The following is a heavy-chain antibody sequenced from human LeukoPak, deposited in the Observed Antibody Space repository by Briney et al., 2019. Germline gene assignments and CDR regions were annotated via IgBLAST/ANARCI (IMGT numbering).Heavy chain of an antibody. CDR3: ARGRAGSYRFDY. J-gene: IGHJ4*02. D-gene: IGHD3-16*02. CDR2: INWNGGST. CDR1: GFSFDDYG. V-gene: IGHV3-20*04. Sequence: GGSLSLSCAASGFSFDDYGMSLVRQAPGKGLEWLSGINWNGGSTGYADSVKGRFTISRDNAKNSLYLQMNSLRAEDTALYFCARGRAGSYRFDYLGRGSLVTVSS.